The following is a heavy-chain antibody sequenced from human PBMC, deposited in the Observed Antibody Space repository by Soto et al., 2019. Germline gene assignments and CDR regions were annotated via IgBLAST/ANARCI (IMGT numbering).Heavy chain of an antibody. CDR1: GGSISSYF. Sequence: SETLSLTCTVSGGSISSYFWNWIRQPPGKGLEWIGNIFYSGSTNYNPSLKSRVTISVDTSKNQFSLKLSSVTAVDTAVYHCARARGLSYYYTMDVWGQGTTVTVSS. V-gene: IGHV4-59*01. J-gene: IGHJ6*02. CDR2: IFYSGST. CDR3: ARARGLSYYYTMDV.